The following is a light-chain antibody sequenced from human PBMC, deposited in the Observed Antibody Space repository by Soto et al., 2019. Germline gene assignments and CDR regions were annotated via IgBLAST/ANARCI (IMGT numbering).Light chain of an antibody. Sequence: QSALTQPASVSGSPGQSITISCTGTSSDVGGYSYVSWYQQHPGKAPKLMIYDVTDRPSGVSYRFSGSKSGNTASLTISGLQAEDEDDYYCSSYTSTSTVVFGGGTKVTFL. V-gene: IGLV2-14*03. CDR3: SSYTSTSTVV. J-gene: IGLJ2*01. CDR1: SSDVGGYSY. CDR2: DVT.